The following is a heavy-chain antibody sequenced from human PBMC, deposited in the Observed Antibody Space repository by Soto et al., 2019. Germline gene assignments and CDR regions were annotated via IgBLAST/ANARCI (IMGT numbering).Heavy chain of an antibody. CDR3: AKHSGYDHYSGMDV. J-gene: IGHJ6*02. CDR2: TTGSGGTA. Sequence: EVQLLESGGGWGQPGGSLRLSCAASILSFDLYAMSWVLQAPGKGLEWVSATTGSGGTAYYAGSVKGRFTISRDNSKNTLYLQMDSLRAEDTAVYYCAKHSGYDHYSGMDVWGQGTTVTVSS. V-gene: IGHV3-23*01. D-gene: IGHD5-12*01. CDR1: ILSFDLYA.